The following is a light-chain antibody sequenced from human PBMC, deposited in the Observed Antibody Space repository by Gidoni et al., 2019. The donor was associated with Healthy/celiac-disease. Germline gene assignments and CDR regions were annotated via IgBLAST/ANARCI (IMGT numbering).Light chain of an antibody. Sequence: SYELTQPPSVSVSPGKTASITCSGDKLGDKYACWYQQKPGQSTVLVIYQDSKRPSGIPERFSGSNSGNTATLTISGTQAMDEADYYCQAWDSSTSVFGTGTKVTVL. CDR3: QAWDSSTSV. J-gene: IGLJ1*01. CDR2: QDS. CDR1: KLGDKY. V-gene: IGLV3-1*01.